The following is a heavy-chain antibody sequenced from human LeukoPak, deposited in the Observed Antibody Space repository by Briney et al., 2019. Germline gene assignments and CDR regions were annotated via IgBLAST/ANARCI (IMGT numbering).Heavy chain of an antibody. Sequence: SVKVSCKASLGTFSSYAISWVRQAAGQGLEWMGGIIPIFGTANYAQKFQGRVTITADESTSTAYMELSSLRSEDTAVYYCARVSANTYYYGSGSYQYFDYWGQGTLVTVSS. CDR2: IIPIFGTA. J-gene: IGHJ4*02. D-gene: IGHD3-10*01. CDR3: ARVSANTYYYGSGSYQYFDY. V-gene: IGHV1-69*13. CDR1: LGTFSSYA.